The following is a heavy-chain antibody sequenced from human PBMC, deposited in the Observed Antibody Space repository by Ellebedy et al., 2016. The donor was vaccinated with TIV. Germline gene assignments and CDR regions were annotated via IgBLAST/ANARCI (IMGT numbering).Heavy chain of an antibody. CDR1: EYSFTNDW. CDR3: ARLRGAAFDI. J-gene: IGHJ3*02. Sequence: GESLKISCQGSEYSFTNDWIGWVRQMPGKGLEWMGIIYPGDSDTRYSPSFQGQVTISADKSIGTAYLQWSSLKASDTAMYYCARLRGAAFDIWGQGTMVTVSS. D-gene: IGHD1-26*01. CDR2: IYPGDSDT. V-gene: IGHV5-51*01.